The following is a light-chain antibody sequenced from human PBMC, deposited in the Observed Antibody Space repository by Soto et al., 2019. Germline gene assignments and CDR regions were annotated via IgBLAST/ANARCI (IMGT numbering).Light chain of an antibody. CDR2: GTS. J-gene: IGKJ4*01. CDR1: QNISTMN. V-gene: IGKV3-20*01. CDR3: HQYGSLPLT. Sequence: EIVLTQSPGTLSLSPGERATLSCRASQNISTMNLAWYQQKPGQAPRLLIYGTSNRATGIPDRFRGSGSGTDFTLTISRLEPEDFVVYYCHQYGSLPLTFGGGAKVEIK.